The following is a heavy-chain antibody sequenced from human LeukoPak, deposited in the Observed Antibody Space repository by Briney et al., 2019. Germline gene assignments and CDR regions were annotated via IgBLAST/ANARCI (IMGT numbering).Heavy chain of an antibody. V-gene: IGHV3-21*01. D-gene: IGHD4-11*01. Sequence: GGSLRLSCTVSGFTVSTNSMSWVRQAPGKGLDWVSSISSSSSSIYYADSVKGRFTISRDNAKNSLSLQMNSLRAEDTAVYYCARGPYTDYWGQGTLVTVSS. CDR3: ARGPYTDY. CDR1: GFTVSTNS. J-gene: IGHJ4*02. CDR2: ISSSSSSI.